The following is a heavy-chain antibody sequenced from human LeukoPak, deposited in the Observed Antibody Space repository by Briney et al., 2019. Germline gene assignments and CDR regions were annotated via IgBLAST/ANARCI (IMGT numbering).Heavy chain of an antibody. D-gene: IGHD2-2*01. CDR2: IYTSGST. V-gene: IGHV4-4*07. CDR1: GGSISSYY. Sequence: PSETLSLTCTVSGGSISSYYWSWIRQPAGKGLEWIGRIYTSGSTNYNPSLKSRVTISVDTSKNQFSLKLSSVTAADTAVYYCAREDIVVVPAAYESYFDYWGQGTLVTVSS. CDR3: AREDIVVVPAAYESYFDY. J-gene: IGHJ4*02.